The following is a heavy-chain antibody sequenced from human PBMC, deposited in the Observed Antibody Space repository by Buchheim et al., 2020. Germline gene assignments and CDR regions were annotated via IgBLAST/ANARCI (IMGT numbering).Heavy chain of an antibody. CDR1: GFTFSSYG. CDR3: ARDPPESGEQWLVFGYGMDV. D-gene: IGHD6-19*01. J-gene: IGHJ6*02. CDR2: IWYDGSNK. Sequence: QVQLVESGGGVVQPGRSLRLSCAASGFTFSSYGMHWVRQAPGKGLEWVAVIWYDGSNKYYADSVKGRFTISRDNSKNTLYLQMNSLRAEDTAVYYCARDPPESGEQWLVFGYGMDVWGQGTT. V-gene: IGHV3-33*01.